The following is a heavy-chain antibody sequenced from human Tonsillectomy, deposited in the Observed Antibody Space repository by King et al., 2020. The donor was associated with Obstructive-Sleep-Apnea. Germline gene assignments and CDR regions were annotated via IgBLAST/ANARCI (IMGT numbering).Heavy chain of an antibody. CDR2: IYYSGST. CDR1: GGSISRGGYY. Sequence: LQLQESGPGLVKPSQTLSLTCTVSGGSISRGGYYWSWIRQHPGKGLEWIGFIYYSGSTYYNPSLKSRVTIPVDTSKNQFSLKLSSGTAADTAVYYCARHGRADIVVVPAATSPWYFDLWGRGTLVTVSS. V-gene: IGHV4-31*03. J-gene: IGHJ2*01. CDR3: ARHGRADIVVVPAATSPWYFDL. D-gene: IGHD2-2*01.